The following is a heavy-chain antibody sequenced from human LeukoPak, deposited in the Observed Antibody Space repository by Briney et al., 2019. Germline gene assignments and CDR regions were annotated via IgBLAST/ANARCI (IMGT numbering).Heavy chain of an antibody. CDR1: GYTFTIYG. CDR2: ISAYNGNT. Sequence: ASVKVSCKASGYTFTIYGISWVRQAPAQGLEWMGWISAYNGNTNYAQKLQGRVTMTTDTSSSTAYMKLRSLRSDDTAVYYCARDSRASGIAPTFDPWGQGTLVTVSS. CDR3: ARDSRASGIAPTFDP. D-gene: IGHD6-13*01. J-gene: IGHJ5*02. V-gene: IGHV1-18*01.